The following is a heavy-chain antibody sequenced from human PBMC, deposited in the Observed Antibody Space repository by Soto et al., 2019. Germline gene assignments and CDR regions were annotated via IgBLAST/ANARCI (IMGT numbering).Heavy chain of an antibody. D-gene: IGHD2-2*01. V-gene: IGHV1-18*01. J-gene: IGHJ4*02. Sequence: SVKLSCKASGYTFTRYGISWVRQAPGQGLEWMGWISAYNGNTNYAQKLQGRVTMTTDTSTSTAYMELRSLRSDDTTVYYHARKYYHRWRPCFRGQRTLVLVSS. CDR3: ARKYYHRWRPCF. CDR1: GYTFTRYG. CDR2: ISAYNGNT.